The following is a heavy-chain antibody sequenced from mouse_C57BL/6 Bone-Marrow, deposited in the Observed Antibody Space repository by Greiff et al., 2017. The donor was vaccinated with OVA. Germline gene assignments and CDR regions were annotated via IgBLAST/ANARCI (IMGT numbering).Heavy chain of an antibody. CDR3: GKDYGGLCLGFAD. CDR2: IDPNSGGT. V-gene: IGHV1-72*01. J-gene: IGHJ3*01. Sequence: VQLQQPGAELVKPGASVKLSCKASGYTFTSYWMHWVKQRPGRGLEWIGRIDPNSGGTKYNEKFKSKATLTVDKPSSTAYMQLSSLTSEYSAVYYGGKDYGGLCLGFADWGRGTLVTVSA. CDR1: GYTFTSYW. D-gene: IGHD2-4*01.